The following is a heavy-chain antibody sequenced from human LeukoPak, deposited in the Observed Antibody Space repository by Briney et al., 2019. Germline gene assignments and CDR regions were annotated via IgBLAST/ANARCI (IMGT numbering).Heavy chain of an antibody. D-gene: IGHD3-22*01. CDR1: GFTFGSYG. CDR2: IRYDGSNK. Sequence: GGSLRLSCAASGFTFGSYGMHWVRQAPGKGLEWVAFIRYDGSNKYYADSVKGRFTISRDNSKNTLYLQMNSLRAEDTAVYYCAKPEGDSSGYTDDAFDIWGQGTMVTVSS. J-gene: IGHJ3*02. CDR3: AKPEGDSSGYTDDAFDI. V-gene: IGHV3-30*02.